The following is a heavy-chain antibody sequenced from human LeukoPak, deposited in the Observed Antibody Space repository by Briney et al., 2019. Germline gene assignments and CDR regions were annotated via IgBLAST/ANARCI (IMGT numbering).Heavy chain of an antibody. J-gene: IGHJ4*02. CDR3: TRDGFPSDALLGFFDY. CDR1: GFTFGDYA. CDR2: IRSKAYGGTT. V-gene: IGHV3-49*03. Sequence: GGSLRLSCTASGFTFGDYAMSWFRQAPGKGLEWVGFIRSKAYGGTTEYAASVKGRFTISRDDSKSIAYLQMNSLKTEDTAVYYCTRDGFPSDALLGFFDYWGQGTLVTVSS. D-gene: IGHD7-27*01.